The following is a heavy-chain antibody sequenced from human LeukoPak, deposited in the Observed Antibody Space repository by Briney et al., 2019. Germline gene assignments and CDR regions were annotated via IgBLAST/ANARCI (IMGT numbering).Heavy chain of an antibody. Sequence: SGGSLRLSCAASGFTFNDYGMSWVRQAPGKGLEWVSGINWNGGSTGYADSVKGRFTIPRDNAKNSLYLQMNSLRAEDTALCYCARLTYCGGDCYSSGDSYMDVWGKGTTVTVSS. J-gene: IGHJ6*03. CDR1: GFTFNDYG. V-gene: IGHV3-20*04. CDR2: INWNGGST. CDR3: ARLTYCGGDCYSSGDSYMDV. D-gene: IGHD2-21*02.